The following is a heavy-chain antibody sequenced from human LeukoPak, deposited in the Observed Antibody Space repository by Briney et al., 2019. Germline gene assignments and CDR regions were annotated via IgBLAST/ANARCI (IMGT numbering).Heavy chain of an antibody. D-gene: IGHD4-17*01. V-gene: IGHV3-23*01. CDR2: ISGSGGST. J-gene: IGHJ4*02. CDR1: GFNFASNW. Sequence: GGSLRLSCEASGFNFASNWMHWVRQAPGKGLEWVSAISGSGGSTYYADSVKGRFTISRDNSKNTLYLQMNSLRAEDTAVYYCAKLFWDPSTVTHFDYWGQGTLVTVSS. CDR3: AKLFWDPSTVTHFDY.